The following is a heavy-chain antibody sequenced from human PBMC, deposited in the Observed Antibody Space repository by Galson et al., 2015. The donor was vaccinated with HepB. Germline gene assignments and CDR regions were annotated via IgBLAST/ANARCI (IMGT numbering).Heavy chain of an antibody. V-gene: IGHV3-23*01. CDR1: GFAFDTPA. D-gene: IGHD5-12*01. Sequence: SLRLSCAASGFAFDTPAMSWVRQAPGRGLEWIAGISRNGDSTFYADSVKGRFTVSRDNSNNMLYLQMNSLGAGDAGLYFCARGYGLFDSWGQGTLVTVSS. J-gene: IGHJ5*01. CDR2: ISRNGDST. CDR3: ARGYGLFDS.